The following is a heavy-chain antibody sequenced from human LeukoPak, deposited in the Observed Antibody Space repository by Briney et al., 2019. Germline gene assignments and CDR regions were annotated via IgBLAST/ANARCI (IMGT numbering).Heavy chain of an antibody. CDR1: GDTFTTYW. CDR2: IYPGDSDT. D-gene: IGHD1-26*01. CDR3: AIHSGSYYDASFDY. Sequence: GESLKISCKGFGDTFTTYWIGWVRQLPGKGLEWMGIIYPGDSDTRYSPSFQGQVTISADKSISTAYLQWSSLKASDTAMYYCAIHSGSYYDASFDYWGQGTLVTVSS. V-gene: IGHV5-51*01. J-gene: IGHJ4*02.